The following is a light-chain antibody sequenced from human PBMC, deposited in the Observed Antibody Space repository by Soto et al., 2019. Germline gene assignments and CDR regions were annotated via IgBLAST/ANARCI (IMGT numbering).Light chain of an antibody. J-gene: IGKJ1*01. Sequence: XIQMTQSPSSLSASVEDRVIITCRASENINSYLNWYQQKPGKAPKLLIYAASSLQSGVPSRFSGSGAETVFTLTINNLQPEDSATYYCQQSYSRLVTFGQGTKVEIK. CDR3: QQSYSRLVT. CDR2: AAS. CDR1: ENINSY. V-gene: IGKV1-39*01.